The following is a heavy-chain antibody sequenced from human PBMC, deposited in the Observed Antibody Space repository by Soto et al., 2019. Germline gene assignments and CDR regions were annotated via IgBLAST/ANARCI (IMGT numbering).Heavy chain of an antibody. V-gene: IGHV3-11*01. J-gene: IGHJ4*02. CDR3: ARSYSSGWEFDY. D-gene: IGHD6-19*01. CDR1: GFTFSNYY. Sequence: GGSLRLSCGASGFTFSNYYMSWIRQAPGKGLEWVSYISSTGRTIYYADSVKGRFTVSRDNAQNSLSLKLNSLRVEDTAVYYCARSYSSGWEFDYWGQGTLVTVSS. CDR2: ISSTGRTI.